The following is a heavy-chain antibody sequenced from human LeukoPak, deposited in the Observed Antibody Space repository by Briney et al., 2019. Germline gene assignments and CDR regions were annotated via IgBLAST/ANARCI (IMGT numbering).Heavy chain of an antibody. Sequence: SETLSLTCTISGDSVRTYDWSWVRQPAGKGLEWIGRFQTSGKTKYNPSLKSRVTMSIDTSKNQFSVKLTSVTAADTAVYYCAATTDPLPTYFDYWGQGTLVTVSS. J-gene: IGHJ4*02. V-gene: IGHV4-4*07. CDR2: FQTSGKT. CDR3: AATTDPLPTYFDY. D-gene: IGHD1-26*01. CDR1: GDSVRTYD.